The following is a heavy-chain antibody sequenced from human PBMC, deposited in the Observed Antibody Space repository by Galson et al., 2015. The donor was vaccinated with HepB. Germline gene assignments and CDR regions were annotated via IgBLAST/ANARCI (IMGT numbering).Heavy chain of an antibody. CDR1: GFTFSSYA. V-gene: IGHV3-30*04. Sequence: SLRLSCAASGFTFSSYAMHWVRQAPGKGLEWVAVISYDGSNKYYADSVKGRFTISRDNSKNTLYLQMNSLRAEDTAVYYCARQLYDYVWGNPFDYWGQGTLVTVSS. D-gene: IGHD3-16*01. CDR2: ISYDGSNK. CDR3: ARQLYDYVWGNPFDY. J-gene: IGHJ4*02.